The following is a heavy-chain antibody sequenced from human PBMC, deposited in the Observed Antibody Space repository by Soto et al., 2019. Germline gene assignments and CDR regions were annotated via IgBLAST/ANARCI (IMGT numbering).Heavy chain of an antibody. V-gene: IGHV1-18*01. D-gene: IGHD3-10*01. J-gene: IGHJ5*02. CDR1: GYTFTTYG. CDR3: ARGDYGSGTNSWFDP. Sequence: QVQLVQSGGEVKKPGASVKVSCKASGYTFTTYGVNWVRQAPGQGLEWMGWISAYSGNTYYTQKLQGRVTMTTDTSXXTAYMELRSLRSDDTAVYYCARGDYGSGTNSWFDPWGQGTLVTVSS. CDR2: ISAYSGNT.